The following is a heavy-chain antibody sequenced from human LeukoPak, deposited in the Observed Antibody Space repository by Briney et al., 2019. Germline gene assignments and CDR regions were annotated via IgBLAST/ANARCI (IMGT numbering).Heavy chain of an antibody. D-gene: IGHD2-2*01. J-gene: IGHJ5*02. CDR1: GDSINDYY. CDR2: IYYSGTT. CDR3: ARRFCSSAGCHRTFNYFDP. Sequence: PSETLSLTCTVSGDSINDYYWTWIRQPPGKRLEWLGYIYYSGTTTYNPSLGSRVTISLDTSKNQFSLTLTSATAADTAVYYCARRFCSSAGCHRTFNYFDPWGQGILVTVSS. V-gene: IGHV4-59*12.